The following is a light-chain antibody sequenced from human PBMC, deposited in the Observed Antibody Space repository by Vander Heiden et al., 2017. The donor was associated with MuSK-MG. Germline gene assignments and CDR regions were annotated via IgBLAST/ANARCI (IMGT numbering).Light chain of an antibody. Sequence: SSGLPQDPSVSVALGQTVRITCQGDSLRSYYASWYQQKPGQAPVFVIYGKNNRPSGIPDRFSGSSSGDTVSLIITGAQAEDEADYYCNSRDTSGDHWVFGGGTKLTVL. CDR3: NSRDTSGDHWV. CDR2: GKN. J-gene: IGLJ3*02. CDR1: SLRSYY. V-gene: IGLV3-19*01.